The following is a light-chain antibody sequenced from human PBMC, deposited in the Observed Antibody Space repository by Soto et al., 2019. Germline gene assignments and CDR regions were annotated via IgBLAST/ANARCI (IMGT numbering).Light chain of an antibody. CDR3: QTWGTGIVI. J-gene: IGLJ2*01. CDR2: LNRDGSH. CDR1: SGHSNYA. Sequence: QAVVTQSPSASASLGASVKLTCTLSSGHSNYAIAWHQQQPEKGPRYLMKLNRDGSHSKGDGIPNGFSGSSSGAERYLTISSLQSEDEADYYCQTWGTGIVIFGGGTKLTVL. V-gene: IGLV4-69*01.